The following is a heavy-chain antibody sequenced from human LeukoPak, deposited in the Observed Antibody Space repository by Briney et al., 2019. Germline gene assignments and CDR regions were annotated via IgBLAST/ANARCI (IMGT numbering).Heavy chain of an antibody. D-gene: IGHD4-17*01. CDR1: GYSFTHQN. CDR2: INPNNGDT. V-gene: IGHV1-2*02. CDR3: ARVLSAVTSTFDY. Sequence: ASVKVSCKASGYSFTHQNVHWVRQAPGQALERMRWINPNNGDTEFSQKFQDRVTLTSDTSIDTAYMEISSLTSDDTAIYYCARVLSAVTSTFDYWGQGTLVTVSS. J-gene: IGHJ4*02.